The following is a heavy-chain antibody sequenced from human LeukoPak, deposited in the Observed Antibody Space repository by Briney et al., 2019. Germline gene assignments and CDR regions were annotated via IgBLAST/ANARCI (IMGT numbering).Heavy chain of an antibody. V-gene: IGHV4-34*01. Sequence: PSETLSLTCAVYGGSFSGYYWSWIRQPPGKGLEWIGEINHSGSTNYNPSLKSRVTISVDTSENQFSLKLSSVTAADTAVYYCAREGVHSSGSYFDYWGQGTLVTVSS. CDR2: INHSGST. D-gene: IGHD6-19*01. J-gene: IGHJ4*02. CDR1: GGSFSGYY. CDR3: AREGVHSSGSYFDY.